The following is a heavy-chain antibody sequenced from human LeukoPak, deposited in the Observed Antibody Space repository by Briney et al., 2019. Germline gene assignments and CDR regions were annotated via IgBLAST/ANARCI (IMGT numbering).Heavy chain of an antibody. Sequence: GGSLRLSCAASGFTFSSYSMNWVRQAPGKGLEWVSYISSSSSTIYYADSVKGRFTISRDNAKNSLYLQMNSLRDKDTAVYYCARDLPPGSSGWYLGYWGQGTLVTVSS. D-gene: IGHD6-19*01. CDR3: ARDLPPGSSGWYLGY. J-gene: IGHJ4*02. CDR2: ISSSSSTI. CDR1: GFTFSSYS. V-gene: IGHV3-48*02.